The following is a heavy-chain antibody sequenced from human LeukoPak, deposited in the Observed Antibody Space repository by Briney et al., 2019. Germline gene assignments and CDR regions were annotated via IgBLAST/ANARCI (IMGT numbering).Heavy chain of an antibody. CDR2: AGWAGGTT. V-gene: IGHV3-43*01. J-gene: IGHJ4*02. CDR1: GFTFDRYT. D-gene: IGHD3-10*02. Sequence: GGSLRLSCATSGFTFDRYTIHWVRQAPGKGLEWVSLAGWAGGTTYYSDSVRGRFTISKDSGKNSVYLQMNSLTTDDTAFYFCAKELDTMFFDYWGQGALVTVSS. CDR3: AKELDTMFFDY.